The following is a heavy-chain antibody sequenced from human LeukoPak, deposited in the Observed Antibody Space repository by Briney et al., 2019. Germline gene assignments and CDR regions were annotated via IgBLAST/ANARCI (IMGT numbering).Heavy chain of an antibody. D-gene: IGHD3-10*01. CDR2: IYYSGST. CDR1: GGSISSSTSY. V-gene: IGHV4-39*01. CDR3: ARQTYGSGSYYNLDC. Sequence: PSETLSLTCSVSGGSISSSTSYWGWIRQPPGNGLEWIGTIYYSGSTYYNPSLKSRVTISVDTSKNQFSLKLGSVTAADTAVYYCARQTYGSGSYYNLDCWGQGTLVTVSS. J-gene: IGHJ4*02.